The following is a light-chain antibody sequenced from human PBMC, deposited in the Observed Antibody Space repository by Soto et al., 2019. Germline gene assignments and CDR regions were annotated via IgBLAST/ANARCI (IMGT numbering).Light chain of an antibody. V-gene: IGLV2-8*01. CDR3: NSYEGSIYV. CDR1: SSDVGGYKY. J-gene: IGLJ1*01. CDR2: EVS. Sequence: QSVLTQPPSASGSPGQSVTISCTGTSSDVGGYKYVSWYQQHPGKAPKLILYEVSKRPSGVPDRFSGSKSGNTASLTVSGLQAEDEDDYYCNSYEGSIYVFGNGTKVTVL.